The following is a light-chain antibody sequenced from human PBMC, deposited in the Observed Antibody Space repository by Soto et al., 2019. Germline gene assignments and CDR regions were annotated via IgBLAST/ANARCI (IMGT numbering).Light chain of an antibody. J-gene: IGKJ5*01. CDR3: QQYGSLPPT. Sequence: EIVLTQSPGTLSLSPGERATLSCRASQSVSSSYLAWYQQKPGQAPRLLIYGASSRATGIPDRFSGSGSGTDFTLIISRLEPEDFAVYYCQQYGSLPPTFGQGTRLEIK. CDR1: QSVSSSY. V-gene: IGKV3-20*01. CDR2: GAS.